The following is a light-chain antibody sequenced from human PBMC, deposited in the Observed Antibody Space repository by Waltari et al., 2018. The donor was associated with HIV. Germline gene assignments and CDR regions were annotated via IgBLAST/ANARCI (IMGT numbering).Light chain of an antibody. Sequence: QSVLTQPPSASGTPAQRVTISCSGSISNIGSNYVYWYQQLPGTAPKPLIYRNNQRPSGVPDRFSGSKSGTSASLAISGLRSEDEADYYCAAWDDSLSGPVFGGGTKLTVL. CDR2: RNN. V-gene: IGLV1-47*01. CDR3: AAWDDSLSGPV. CDR1: ISNIGSNY. J-gene: IGLJ2*01.